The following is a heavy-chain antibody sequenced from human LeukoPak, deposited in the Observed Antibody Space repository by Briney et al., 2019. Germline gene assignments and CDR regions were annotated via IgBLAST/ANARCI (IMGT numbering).Heavy chain of an antibody. CDR3: AREGSSGWYNDY. D-gene: IGHD6-19*01. J-gene: IGHJ4*02. CDR1: GFTFSSYG. Sequence: GGSLRLSCAASGFTFSSYGMHWVRQAPGKGLEWVAVIWYDGSNKYYADSVKGRITISRDNAKNSLYLQMNSLRAEDTAVYYCAREGSSGWYNDYWGQGTLVTVSS. V-gene: IGHV3-33*01. CDR2: IWYDGSNK.